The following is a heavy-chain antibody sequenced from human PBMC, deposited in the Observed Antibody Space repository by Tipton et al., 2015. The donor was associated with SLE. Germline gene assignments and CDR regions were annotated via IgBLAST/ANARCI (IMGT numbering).Heavy chain of an antibody. D-gene: IGHD3-10*01. V-gene: IGHV3-49*04. Sequence: SLRLSCTASGFTFGDYAMSWVRQAPGKGLEWVGFIRSKAYGGTTEYAASVKGRFTISRDDSKSIAYLQMNSLKTEDTAVYYCTRDGDYYGSGSYYPYAFDICGQGTMVTVSS. CDR3: TRDGDYYGSGSYYPYAFDI. J-gene: IGHJ3*02. CDR1: GFTFGDYA. CDR2: IRSKAYGGTT.